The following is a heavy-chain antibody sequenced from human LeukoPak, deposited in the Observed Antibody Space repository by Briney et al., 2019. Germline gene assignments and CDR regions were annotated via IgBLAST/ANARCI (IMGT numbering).Heavy chain of an antibody. D-gene: IGHD3-10*01. Sequence: SETLSLTCTVSGGSISSYYWGWIRQPPGKGLEWIASIHYRGSTYYNSSLKSRVTISVDTSKNQFSLRLTSVTAADTAVYYCASSGGFGEVPFDYWGQGTLVTVSS. J-gene: IGHJ4*02. CDR3: ASSGGFGEVPFDY. CDR2: IHYRGST. V-gene: IGHV4-39*07. CDR1: GGSISSYY.